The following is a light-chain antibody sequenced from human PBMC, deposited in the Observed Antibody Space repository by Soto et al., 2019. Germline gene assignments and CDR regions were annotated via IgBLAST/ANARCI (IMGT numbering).Light chain of an antibody. J-gene: IGLJ2*01. V-gene: IGLV2-14*01. CDR2: EVS. CDR3: SSYTSSSTPVV. CDR1: SSDVGGYNY. Sequence: QSALTQPASVSGSPGQSITISCTGTSSDVGGYNYVSWYQQHPGKAPKLMIYEVSNRPSGVSNRFSGSKSGNTASLTISGLQAEDEAEYYCSSYTSSSTPVVFGGGTKLTVL.